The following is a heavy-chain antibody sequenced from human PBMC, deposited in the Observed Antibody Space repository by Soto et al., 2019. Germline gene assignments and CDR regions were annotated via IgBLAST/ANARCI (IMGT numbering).Heavy chain of an antibody. V-gene: IGHV4-39*01. D-gene: IGHD3-10*01. J-gene: IGHJ5*02. CDR2: IYYSGST. CDR3: ASSPSERLLWFGESPRYYDSSGYQNWFDP. Sequence: SETLSLTCTVSGGSISSSSYYWGWIRQPPGKGLEWIGSIYYSGSTYYNPSLKSRVTISVDTSKNQFSLKLSSVTAADTAVYYCASSPSERLLWFGESPRYYDSSGYQNWFDPWGQGTLVTVSS. CDR1: GGSISSSSYY.